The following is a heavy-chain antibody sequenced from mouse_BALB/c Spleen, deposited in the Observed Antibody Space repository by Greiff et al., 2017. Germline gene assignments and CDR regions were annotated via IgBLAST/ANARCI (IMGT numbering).Heavy chain of an antibody. Sequence: EVKLVESGGGLVKPGGSLKLSCAASGFTFSSYAMSWVRQTPEKRLEWVASISSGGSTYYPDSVKGRFTISRDNARNILYLQMSSLRSEDTAMYYCARVPIYYYGSSLYFDYWGQGTTLTVSS. CDR3: ARVPIYYYGSSLYFDY. D-gene: IGHD1-1*01. J-gene: IGHJ2*01. CDR1: GFTFSSYA. CDR2: ISSGGST. V-gene: IGHV5-6-5*01.